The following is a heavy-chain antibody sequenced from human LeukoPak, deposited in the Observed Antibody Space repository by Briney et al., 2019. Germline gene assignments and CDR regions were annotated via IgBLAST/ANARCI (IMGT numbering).Heavy chain of an antibody. V-gene: IGHV1-69-2*01. D-gene: IGHD3-10*01. Sequence: ATVKISCKTSGYNFTDYYIHWVKEAPGEGLEWLGRVDPEEHTTVYAEKFQGRLTITADTSTDTVHMELRTLSSYHTAVYYCSATTATTSGDHWGQGTLVTVSS. CDR2: VDPEEHTT. CDR3: SATTATTSGDH. J-gene: IGHJ4*02. CDR1: GYNFTDYY.